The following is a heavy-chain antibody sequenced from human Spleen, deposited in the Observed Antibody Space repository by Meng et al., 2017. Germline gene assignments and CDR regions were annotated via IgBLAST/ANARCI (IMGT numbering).Heavy chain of an antibody. CDR3: ARDEDISAAGKLFGDY. CDR1: GGMFNNYA. J-gene: IGHJ4*02. CDR2: IIPIFGTP. Sequence: SVKVSCKASGGMFNNYAISWVRQAPGQGLEWMGGIIPIFGTPNYAQKFQGRVTITTDESTSTAYMELSSLLSEDTAVYYCARDEDISAAGKLFGDYWGQGTLVTVSS. V-gene: IGHV1-69*05. D-gene: IGHD6-25*01.